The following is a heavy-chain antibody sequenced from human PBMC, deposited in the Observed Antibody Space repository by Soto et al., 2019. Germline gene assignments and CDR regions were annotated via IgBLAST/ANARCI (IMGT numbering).Heavy chain of an antibody. D-gene: IGHD5-12*01. V-gene: IGHV3-53*01. Sequence: GGSLRLSCAASGFTVSSNYMSWVRQAPGKGLEWVSVIYSGGSTYYADSVKGRFTISRDNSKNTLYLQMNSLRAEDTAVYYCARGPRWGYNLKLHWYYYGMDVWGQGTTVTVSS. CDR1: GFTVSSNY. J-gene: IGHJ6*02. CDR3: ARGPRWGYNLKLHWYYYGMDV. CDR2: IYSGGST.